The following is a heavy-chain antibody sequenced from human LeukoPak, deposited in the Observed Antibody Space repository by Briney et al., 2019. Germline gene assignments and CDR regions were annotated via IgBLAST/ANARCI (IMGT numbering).Heavy chain of an antibody. CDR1: GFTFSSYS. Sequence: GGSLRLSCAASGFTFSSYSMNWVRQAPGKGLEWVSSISSSSSYIYYADSVKGRFTISRDNAKNSLYLQMNSLRAEDTAVYYCARLAKYFYGSETYYFFEHWGQGTPVTASS. CDR2: ISSSSSYI. CDR3: ARLAKYFYGSETYYFFEH. J-gene: IGHJ4*02. D-gene: IGHD3-10*01. V-gene: IGHV3-21*01.